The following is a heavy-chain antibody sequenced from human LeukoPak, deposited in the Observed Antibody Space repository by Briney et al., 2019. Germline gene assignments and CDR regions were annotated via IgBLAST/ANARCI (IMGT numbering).Heavy chain of an antibody. CDR2: IYPDDSDT. Sequence: GESLKISFQASGYTFTSYWIGWVRQMPGKGLECRGIIYPDDSDTTYSPSFQGQVTISASKSFSTAYLQWSSLQASDTAIYYCARLGGDTYYFGSASYPNWYFDLWGRGTLVTVSS. D-gene: IGHD3-10*01. CDR1: GYTFTSYW. J-gene: IGHJ2*01. CDR3: ARLGGDTYYFGSASYPNWYFDL. V-gene: IGHV5-51*01.